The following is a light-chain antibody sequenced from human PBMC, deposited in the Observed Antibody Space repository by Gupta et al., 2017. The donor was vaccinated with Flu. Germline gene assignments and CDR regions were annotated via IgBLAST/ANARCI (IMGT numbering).Light chain of an antibody. Sequence: VFPPSPSTLSWSPGERATLSCSASQSVSSSYLAWYQQKPGQAPRLLIYGASSRATGIPDRFSGSGSGTDFTLTISRLEPEDFAVYYCQQYGSSPYTFGQGTKLEIK. CDR1: QSVSSSY. CDR2: GAS. V-gene: IGKV3-20*01. J-gene: IGKJ2*01. CDR3: QQYGSSPYT.